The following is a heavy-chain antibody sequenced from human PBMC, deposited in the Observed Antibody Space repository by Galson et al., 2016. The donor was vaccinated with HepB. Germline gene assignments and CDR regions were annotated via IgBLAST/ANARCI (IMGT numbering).Heavy chain of an antibody. CDR3: ASAAANWGYWYFDL. CDR1: GGSMSTHY. V-gene: IGHV4-59*11. Sequence: ETLSLTCSVSGGSMSTHYWSWIRQPPGKGLEWIGNINYSGSTKYNPSLKSRVSISVDMSKNHFSLNLTSVTAADTAVYYCASAAANWGYWYFDLWDRGTLVTVSS. D-gene: IGHD7-27*01. CDR2: INYSGST. J-gene: IGHJ2*01.